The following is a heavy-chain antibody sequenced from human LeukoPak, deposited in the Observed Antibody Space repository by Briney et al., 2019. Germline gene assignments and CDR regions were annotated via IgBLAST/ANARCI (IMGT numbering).Heavy chain of an antibody. D-gene: IGHD5-18*01. CDR3: ARDRGYSYGYVDY. Sequence: GGSLRLSCAASGFIFSRDSMNWVRQAPGKGLEWVAVISYDGSNKYYADSVKGRFTISRDNSKNTLYLQMNSLRAEDTAVYYCARDRGYSYGYVDYWGQGTLVTVSS. CDR1: GFIFSRDS. J-gene: IGHJ4*02. CDR2: ISYDGSNK. V-gene: IGHV3-30-3*01.